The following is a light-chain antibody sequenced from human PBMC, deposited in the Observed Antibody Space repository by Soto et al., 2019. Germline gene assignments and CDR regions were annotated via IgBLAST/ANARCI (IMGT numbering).Light chain of an antibody. Sequence: ELTQFSGTPTLSLVQRATLSCRPSQSVSSGYLAWYQQKPGQAPRLLIYGASSRATGIPDSFSGSGSGTAFTLTISRLEPEDLAVYYCQQYGSTPLTFGGGTKV. CDR3: QQYGSTPLT. CDR1: QSVSSGY. V-gene: IGKV3-20*01. J-gene: IGKJ4*01. CDR2: GAS.